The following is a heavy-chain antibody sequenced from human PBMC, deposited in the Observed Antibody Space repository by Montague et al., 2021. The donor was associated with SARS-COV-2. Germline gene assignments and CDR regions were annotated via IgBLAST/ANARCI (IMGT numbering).Heavy chain of an antibody. CDR3: AKGFTYYFASGGYPNYFDP. CDR1: GFTFSSYA. V-gene: IGHV3-23*01. Sequence: RSLSLAASGFTFSSYAMIWVRQAPGKGLEWVSTISSTGGSTYYADSVKGRFIISRDNSRNTVYMQMNNLRTEDTAVYYCAKGFTYYFASGGYPNYFDPWGQGTLVSVSS. J-gene: IGHJ5*02. CDR2: ISSTGGST. D-gene: IGHD3-10*01.